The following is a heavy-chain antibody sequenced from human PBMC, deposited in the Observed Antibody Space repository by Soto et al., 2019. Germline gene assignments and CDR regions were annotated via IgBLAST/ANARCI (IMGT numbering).Heavy chain of an antibody. D-gene: IGHD5-12*01. CDR2: IKSKTDGGTT. CDR1: GFTFSNAW. CDR3: TTDRDIDANDY. Sequence: PGGSLRLSCAASGFTFSNAWMSWVRQDPGKGLEWVGRIKSKTDGGTTDYAAPVKGRFTISRDDSKNTLYLQMNSLKTEDTAVYYCTTDRDIDANDYWGQGTLVTVSS. J-gene: IGHJ4*02. V-gene: IGHV3-15*01.